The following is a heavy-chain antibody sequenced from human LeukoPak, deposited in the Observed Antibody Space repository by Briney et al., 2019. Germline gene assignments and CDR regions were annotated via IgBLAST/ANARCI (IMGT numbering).Heavy chain of an antibody. J-gene: IGHJ4*02. CDR2: IYWDDDK. CDR3: AHSGYSGQPGVFDY. D-gene: IGHD1-26*01. Sequence: SGPTLVNPTQTLTLTCTFSGFSLSTSGVGVGWIRQPPGKALEWLALIYWDDDKRYSPSLKSRLTITKDTSKKQVVLTMTNLDPVDTATYYCAHSGYSGQPGVFDYRGQGTLVTVSS. CDR1: GFSLSTSGVG. V-gene: IGHV2-5*02.